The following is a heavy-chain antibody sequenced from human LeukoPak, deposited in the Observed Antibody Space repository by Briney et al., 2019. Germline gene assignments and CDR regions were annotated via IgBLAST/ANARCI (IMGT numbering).Heavy chain of an antibody. CDR2: IIPIFGTA. D-gene: IGHD6-19*01. CDR3: ARDSYSSGWYGGIRAGWFDP. CDR1: GGTFSSYA. V-gene: IGHV1-69*13. Sequence: GASVKVSCKASGGTFSSYAISWVRQAPGQGLEWMGGIIPIFGTANYAQKFQGRVTITADESTSTAYMELSSLRSEDTAVYYCARDSYSSGWYGGIRAGWFDPWGQGTLVTVSS. J-gene: IGHJ5*02.